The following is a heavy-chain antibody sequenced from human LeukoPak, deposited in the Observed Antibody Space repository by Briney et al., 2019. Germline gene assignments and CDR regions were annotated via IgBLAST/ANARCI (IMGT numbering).Heavy chain of an antibody. J-gene: IGHJ6*02. V-gene: IGHV1-2*02. Sequence: ASVKVSCKASGYTFTGYYMHWVRQAPGQGLEWMGWINPNSGGTNYAQKFQGRVTMTRDTSISTAYMELSRLRSGDTAVYYCARDHPGIGYYYYGMDVWGQGTTVTVSS. D-gene: IGHD1-14*01. CDR2: INPNSGGT. CDR3: ARDHPGIGYYYYGMDV. CDR1: GYTFTGYY.